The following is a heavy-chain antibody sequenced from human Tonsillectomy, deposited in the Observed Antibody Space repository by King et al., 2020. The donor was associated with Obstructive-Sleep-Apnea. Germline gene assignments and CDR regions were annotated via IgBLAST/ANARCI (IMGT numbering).Heavy chain of an antibody. Sequence: VQLVESGGGLVKPGGSLRLSCAASGFTFSDYYMNWVRQAPGKGLQWVSSISSSSSYIYYADSVKGRFTISRDNAKNSLYLQMNSLRGEDTAVYYCARDGYYYDSSGSYYFDYWGQGTLVTVSS. J-gene: IGHJ4*02. CDR2: ISSSSSYI. V-gene: IGHV3-21*01. CDR1: GFTFSDYY. D-gene: IGHD3-22*01. CDR3: ARDGYYYDSSGSYYFDY.